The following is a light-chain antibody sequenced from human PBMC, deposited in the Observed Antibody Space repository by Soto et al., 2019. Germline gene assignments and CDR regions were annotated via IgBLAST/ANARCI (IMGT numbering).Light chain of an antibody. V-gene: IGKV3-15*01. J-gene: IGKJ1*01. Sequence: EIVMTQSPATLSVSPGERATLSCRASQSVSNNLAWYQHKPGQAPRLLIYGASTRATGVPARFSGSGSGTEFTLTISRLEPEDFAVYYCQQYGSSPPWTFGQGTKVEIK. CDR1: QSVSNN. CDR3: QQYGSSPPWT. CDR2: GAS.